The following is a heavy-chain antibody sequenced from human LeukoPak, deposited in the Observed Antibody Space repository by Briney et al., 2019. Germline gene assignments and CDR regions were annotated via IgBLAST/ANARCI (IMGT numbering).Heavy chain of an antibody. CDR1: GNTFTRYY. J-gene: IGHJ4*02. V-gene: IGHV1-46*01. CDR2: IDPSGART. Sequence: ASVKVSCRASGNTFTRYYMHWVRQAPRQGLEWMGLIDPSGARTTHAEKFQGRVTLTGDTSTSTVYMELSSLRSEDTAVYYCARVGIGSLVATVFFWGQGTLVTVSS. D-gene: IGHD5-12*01. CDR3: ARVGIGSLVATVFF.